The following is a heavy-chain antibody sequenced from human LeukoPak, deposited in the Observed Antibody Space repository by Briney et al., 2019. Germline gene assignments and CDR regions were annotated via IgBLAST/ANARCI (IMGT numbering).Heavy chain of an antibody. CDR2: INPSGGST. V-gene: IGHV1-46*01. CDR3: ARETAVAGYFDY. CDR1: GYTFTSYY. J-gene: IGHJ4*02. D-gene: IGHD6-19*01. Sequence: ASVKVSCKASGYTFTSYYMHWVRQAPGQGLEWMGIINPSGGSTIYAQKFQGGVTMTRDTSTSTVYMELSSLRAEDTAVYYCARETAVAGYFDYWGQGTLVTVSS.